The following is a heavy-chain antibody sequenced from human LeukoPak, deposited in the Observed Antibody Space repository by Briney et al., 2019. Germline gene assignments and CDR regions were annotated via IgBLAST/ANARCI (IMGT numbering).Heavy chain of an antibody. D-gene: IGHD3-10*02. V-gene: IGHV3-21*01. CDR3: ARGTMFPYYFNY. CDR1: GFTFSSYS. J-gene: IGHJ4*02. CDR2: ISSSSSYI. Sequence: KTGGSLRLSCAASGFTFSSYSMNWVRQAPGKGLEWVSSISSSSSYIYYADSVKGRFTISRDNAKNSLYLQMNSLRAEDTAVYYCARGTMFPYYFNYWGQGTLVTVSS.